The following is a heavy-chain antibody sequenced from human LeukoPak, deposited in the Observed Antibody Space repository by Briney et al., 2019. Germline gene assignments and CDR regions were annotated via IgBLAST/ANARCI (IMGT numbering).Heavy chain of an antibody. J-gene: IGHJ4*02. CDR1: GGSFSGYY. CDR2: INHSGST. CDR3: AREGPFRRVNY. V-gene: IGHV4-34*01. Sequence: SSETLSLTCAVYGGSFSGYYWSWIRQPPGKGLEWIGEINHSGSTNYNPSLKSRVTISVDTSKNQFSLKLSSVTAADTAVYYCAREGPFRRVNYWGQGTLVTVSS.